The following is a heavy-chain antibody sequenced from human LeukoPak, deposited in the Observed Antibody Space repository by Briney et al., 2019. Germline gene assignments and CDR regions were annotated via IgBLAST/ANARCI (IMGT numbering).Heavy chain of an antibody. Sequence: PSETLSLTCTVSGVSISSGSYYWSWIRQPAGKGLEWIGRIYTSRSTNYNPSLKSRVTISVDTSKNQFSLKLSSVTAADTAVYYCARDLNCSSTSCHSLDYWGQGTLVTVSS. V-gene: IGHV4-61*02. CDR2: IYTSRST. J-gene: IGHJ4*02. D-gene: IGHD2-2*01. CDR1: GVSISSGSYY. CDR3: ARDLNCSSTSCHSLDY.